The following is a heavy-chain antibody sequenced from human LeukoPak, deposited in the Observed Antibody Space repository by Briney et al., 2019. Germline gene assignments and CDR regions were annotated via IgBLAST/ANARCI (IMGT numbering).Heavy chain of an antibody. J-gene: IGHJ4*02. CDR2: IYSSGST. V-gene: IGHV4-59*02. D-gene: IGHD1-1*01. CDR1: GGSVSTYY. Sequence: PSETLSLTCTVSGGSVSTYYWNWIRQPPGKGLEWIGYIYSSGSTNYNPSLKSRVTISVDTSKNQFSLKLNSVTAADTAVYYCARAHTNLISGIDYWGQGTLVTASS. CDR3: ARAHTNLISGIDY.